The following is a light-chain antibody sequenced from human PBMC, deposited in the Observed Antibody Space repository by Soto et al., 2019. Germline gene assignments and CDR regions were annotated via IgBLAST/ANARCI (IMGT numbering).Light chain of an antibody. CDR1: SRDIGAHDY. CDR3: SSFPGSNNFE. V-gene: IGLV2-8*01. Sequence: QSALTQPPSASGSPGQSVTISCTGTSRDIGAHDYVSWYQQHPGKAPKLMIFEVSKRPSGVPDRFSGSKSGNTASLTVSGLQADDEADYYCSSFPGSNNFEFGGGTKLTVL. CDR2: EVS. J-gene: IGLJ2*01.